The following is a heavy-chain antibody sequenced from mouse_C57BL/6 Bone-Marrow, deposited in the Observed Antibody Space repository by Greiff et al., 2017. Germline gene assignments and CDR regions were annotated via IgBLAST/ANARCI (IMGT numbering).Heavy chain of an antibody. D-gene: IGHD2-4*01. Sequence: QVQLQQPGTVLVKPGASVKLSCKASGYTFTSYWMHWVKQRPGQGLEWIGNINPSNGGTNYNEKFKSKATLTVVKSSSTSYMQLSSLTSEDSAVYYCARRGNPSYDYDSFAYWGQGTLVTVSA. CDR2: INPSNGGT. V-gene: IGHV1-53*01. CDR1: GYTFTSYW. J-gene: IGHJ3*01. CDR3: ARRGNPSYDYDSFAY.